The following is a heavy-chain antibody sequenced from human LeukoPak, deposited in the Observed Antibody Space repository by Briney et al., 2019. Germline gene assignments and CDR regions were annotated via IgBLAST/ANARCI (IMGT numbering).Heavy chain of an antibody. Sequence: GGSLRLSCAASGYTFSTYAMHWVRQAPGKGLEWVAMIWYNGKNKHYADSVKGRFTISRDNSKNTLYLQMNSLRAEDTAVYYCALTGGYFDYWGQGTLVTVSS. CDR3: ALTGGYFDY. CDR2: IWYNGKNK. CDR1: GYTFSTYA. J-gene: IGHJ4*02. V-gene: IGHV3-30*02. D-gene: IGHD3-9*01.